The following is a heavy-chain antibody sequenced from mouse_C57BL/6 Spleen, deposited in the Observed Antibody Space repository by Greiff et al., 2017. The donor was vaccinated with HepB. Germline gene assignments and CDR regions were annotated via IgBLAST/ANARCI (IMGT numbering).Heavy chain of an antibody. J-gene: IGHJ2*01. CDR3: AREGLLLRDFDY. V-gene: IGHV1-55*01. Sequence: QVHVKQPGAELVKPGASVKMSCKASGYTFTSYWITWVKQRPGQGLEWIGDIYPGSGSTNYNEKFKSKATLTVDTSSSTAYMQLSSLTSEDSAVYYCAREGLLLRDFDYWGQGTTLTVSS. CDR1: GYTFTSYW. D-gene: IGHD1-1*01. CDR2: IYPGSGST.